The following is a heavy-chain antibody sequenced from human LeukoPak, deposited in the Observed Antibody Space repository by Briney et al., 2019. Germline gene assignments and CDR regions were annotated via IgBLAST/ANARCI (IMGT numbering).Heavy chain of an antibody. CDR2: ISSNGGST. J-gene: IGHJ3*02. CDR1: GFTFSTYA. D-gene: IGHD6-19*01. CDR3: ARESGSGWYGTAFDI. Sequence: GGSLRLSCAASGFTFSTYAMSWVRQAPGKGLEWVSTISSNGGSTYYADSVKGRFIISRDNAKNSLYLQMNSLRAEDTAVYYCARESGSGWYGTAFDIWGQGTMVTVSS. V-gene: IGHV3-23*01.